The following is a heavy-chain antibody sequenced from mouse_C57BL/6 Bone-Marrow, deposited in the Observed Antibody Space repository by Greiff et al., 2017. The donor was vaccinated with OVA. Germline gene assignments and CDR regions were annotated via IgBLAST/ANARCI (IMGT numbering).Heavy chain of an antibody. J-gene: IGHJ1*03. CDR2: ISSGGSYT. CDR1: GFTFSSYG. D-gene: IGHD3-3*01. Sequence: EVQLVESGGDLVKPGGSLKLSCAASGFTFSSYGMSWVRQTPDKRLEWVATISSGGSYTYYPDSVKGRFTISRDNAKNTLYLQMSSLKSEDTAMYYCARQGGTGDWYFDVWGTGTTVTVSS. V-gene: IGHV5-6*01. CDR3: ARQGGTGDWYFDV.